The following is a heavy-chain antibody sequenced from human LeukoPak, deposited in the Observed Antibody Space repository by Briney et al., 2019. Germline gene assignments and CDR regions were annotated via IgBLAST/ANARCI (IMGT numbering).Heavy chain of an antibody. CDR3: ARGDPASEDGSGSYYILNTPFDI. Sequence: MASETLSLTCAVYGVSFSGYYWSWIRQPPGKGLEWIGEINHSGSTNYNPSLKSRVTISVDTSKNQFSLKLSSVTAADTAVYYCARGDPASEDGSGSYYILNTPFDIWGQGTMVTVSS. D-gene: IGHD3-10*01. J-gene: IGHJ3*02. CDR1: GVSFSGYY. CDR2: INHSGST. V-gene: IGHV4-34*01.